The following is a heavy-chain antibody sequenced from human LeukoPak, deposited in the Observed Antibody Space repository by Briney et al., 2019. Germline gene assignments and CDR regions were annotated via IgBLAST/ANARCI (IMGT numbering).Heavy chain of an antibody. CDR3: ARGAELRHIDY. CDR2: INHNGRT. J-gene: IGHJ4*02. V-gene: IGHV4-34*01. D-gene: IGHD1-1*01. CDR1: GGSISSYY. Sequence: SETLSLTCTVSGGSISSYYWSWIRQPPGKGLEWIGEINHNGRTTYNPSLKSRVTISVDTSKNQFSLKLSSVTAADTAVYYCARGAELRHIDYWGQGTLVTVSS.